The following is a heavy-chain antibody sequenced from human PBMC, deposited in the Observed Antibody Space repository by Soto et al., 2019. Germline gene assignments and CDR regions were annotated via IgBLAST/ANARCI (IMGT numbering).Heavy chain of an antibody. D-gene: IGHD1-7*01. V-gene: IGHV3-11*01. CDR2: ISSSGSTI. Sequence: GGSLRLSCAASGFTFSDYYMSWIRQAPGKGLEWVSYISSSGSTIYYADSVKGRFTISRDNAKNSLYLQMNSLRAEDTAVYYCARGYNWNYHPQYYYYYYYMDVWGKGTTVTVSS. J-gene: IGHJ6*03. CDR1: GFTFSDYY. CDR3: ARGYNWNYHPQYYYYYYYMDV.